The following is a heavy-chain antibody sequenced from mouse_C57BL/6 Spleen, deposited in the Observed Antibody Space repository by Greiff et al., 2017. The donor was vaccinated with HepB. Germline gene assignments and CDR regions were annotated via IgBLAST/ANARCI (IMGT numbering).Heavy chain of an antibody. D-gene: IGHD1-1*01. CDR2: INPSNGGT. Sequence: QVQLQQPGTELVKPGASVKLSCKASGYTLTSYWMHWVKQSPGQGLEWLGNINPSNGGTNYNAKFKSKATLTVDKYSSKAYIQRSSLTSEDSEVYYCAKDYYGSSYAWYAMDYWGQGTSVTVSS. V-gene: IGHV1-53*01. CDR3: AKDYYGSSYAWYAMDY. CDR1: GYTLTSYW. J-gene: IGHJ4*01.